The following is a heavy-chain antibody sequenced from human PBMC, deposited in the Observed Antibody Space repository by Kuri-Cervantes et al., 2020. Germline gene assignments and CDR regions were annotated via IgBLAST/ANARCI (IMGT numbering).Heavy chain of an antibody. J-gene: IGHJ4*02. D-gene: IGHD1-14*01. CDR1: GFTFSTYG. CDR3: AKGGNNGGY. Sequence: GGSLRLSCAASGFTFSTYGTHWVRQAPGKGLEWVAFIRYDGSNQYYPDSVKGRFTISRDNSKNTLYLQMSSLRVEDTALYYCAKGGNNGGYWGQGTLVTVSS. V-gene: IGHV3-30*02. CDR2: IRYDGSNQ.